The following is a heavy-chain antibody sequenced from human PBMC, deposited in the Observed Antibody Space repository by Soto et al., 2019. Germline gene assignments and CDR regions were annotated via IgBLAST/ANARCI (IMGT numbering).Heavy chain of an antibody. CDR3: ARDGIVDEGYYYYYGMDV. V-gene: IGHV3-33*01. CDR2: IWYDGSNK. Sequence: QVQLVESGGGVVQPGRSLRLSCAASGFTFSSYGMHWVRQAPGKGLEWVAVIWYDGSNKYYADSVEGRFTISRDNSKNTLYLQMNSLRAEDTAVYYCARDGIVDEGYYYYYGMDVWGQGTTVTVSS. CDR1: GFTFSSYG. J-gene: IGHJ6*02. D-gene: IGHD1-26*01.